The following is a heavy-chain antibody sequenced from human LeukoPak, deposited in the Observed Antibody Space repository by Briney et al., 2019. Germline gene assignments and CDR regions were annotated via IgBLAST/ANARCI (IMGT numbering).Heavy chain of an antibody. D-gene: IGHD2-2*01. J-gene: IGHJ3*02. CDR2: IYHSGST. CDR1: GGSISSGGYY. CDR3: ARRPVGVVVPAAMGAFDI. Sequence: SQTLSLTCTVSGGSISSGGYYWSWIRQPPGKGLEWIGYIYHSGSTYYNPSLKSRVTISVDRSKNQFSLKLSSVTAADTAVYYCARRPVGVVVPAAMGAFDIWGQGTMVTVSS. V-gene: IGHV4-30-2*01.